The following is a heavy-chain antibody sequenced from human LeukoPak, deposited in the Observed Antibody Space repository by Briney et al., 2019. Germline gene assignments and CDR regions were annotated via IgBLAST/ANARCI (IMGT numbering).Heavy chain of an antibody. CDR2: IWYDGSNK. D-gene: IGHD2-21*02. Sequence: PGGSLRLSCAASGFTFSSHGMHWVSQAPGKGLAWVAVIWYDGSNKYYADSVKGRFTISRDNSKNTLYLQMNSLRAEDTAVYYCARGSGDSYYYYYMDVWGKGTTVTVSS. V-gene: IGHV3-33*01. J-gene: IGHJ6*03. CDR1: GFTFSSHG. CDR3: ARGSGDSYYYYYMDV.